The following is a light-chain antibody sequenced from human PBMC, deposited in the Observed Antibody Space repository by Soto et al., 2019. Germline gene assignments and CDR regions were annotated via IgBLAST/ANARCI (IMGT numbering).Light chain of an antibody. CDR2: GAS. J-gene: IGKJ1*01. CDR3: QQYGRSQT. V-gene: IGKV3-20*01. Sequence: EIVLTQSPGTLSLSPGERATLSCRASQSDSSSYLAWYQQKPGQAPRLLIYGASSRATGIPDRFSGSGSGTDFTLTISRLEPEDFEVYYCQQYGRSQTFGQGTKVEIK. CDR1: QSDSSSY.